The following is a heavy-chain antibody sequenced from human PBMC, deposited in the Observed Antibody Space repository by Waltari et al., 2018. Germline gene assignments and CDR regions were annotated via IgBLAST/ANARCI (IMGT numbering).Heavy chain of an antibody. J-gene: IGHJ4*02. CDR2: IHYSGNT. V-gene: IGHV4-39*07. Sequence: QLQLQESGPRLVRPSETLSLTCTVSGGSISSTTYYWAWIRQTPGKGLAWIGYIHYSGNTYYNPSRRSRVTISVDTSKNQFSLNLRSVTAADTAVYYCARRVVTTGGVDYWGQGTLVTVSS. D-gene: IGHD2-21*02. CDR1: GGSISSTTYY. CDR3: ARRVVTTGGVDY.